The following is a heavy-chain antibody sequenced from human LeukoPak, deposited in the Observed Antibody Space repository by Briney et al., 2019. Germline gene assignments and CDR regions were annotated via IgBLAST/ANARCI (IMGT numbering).Heavy chain of an antibody. CDR1: GGSFSGYY. CDR2: INHSGGT. V-gene: IGHV4-34*01. J-gene: IGHJ4*02. D-gene: IGHD5-18*01. Sequence: SETLSLTCTVYGGSFSGYYWSWIRQPPGKGLEWIGEINHSGGTNYNPSLKSRVTISVDTSKNQFSLKLSSVTAADTAVYYCARGGDTAMVTQFDYWGQGTLVTVSS. CDR3: ARGGDTAMVTQFDY.